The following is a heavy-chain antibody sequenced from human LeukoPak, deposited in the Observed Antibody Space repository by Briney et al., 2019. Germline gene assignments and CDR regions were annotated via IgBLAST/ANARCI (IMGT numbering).Heavy chain of an antibody. D-gene: IGHD3-10*01. J-gene: IGHJ6*02. Sequence: SKTLSLTCTVSGGSISSYYWSWIRQPPGKGLEWIGYIYYSGSTNHNPSLKSRVTISVDTPKNQFSLKLSSVTAADTAVYYCARYGSGSYHYYYYGMDVWGQGTTVTVSS. CDR1: GGSISSYY. CDR3: ARYGSGSYHYYYYGMDV. CDR2: IYYSGST. V-gene: IGHV4-59*01.